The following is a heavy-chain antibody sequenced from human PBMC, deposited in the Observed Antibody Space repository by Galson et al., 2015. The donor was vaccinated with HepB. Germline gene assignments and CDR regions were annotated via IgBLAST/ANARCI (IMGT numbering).Heavy chain of an antibody. V-gene: IGHV3-66*01. CDR2: IYSGGST. CDR1: GFTVSSNY. D-gene: IGHD3-9*01. CDR3: ARSRVNYDILTGYYSHWFYP. Sequence: SLRLSCAASGFTVSSNYMSWVRQAPGKGLEWVSVIYSGGSTYYADSVKGRFTISRDNSKNTLYLQMNSLRAEDTAVYYCARSRVNYDILTGYYSHWFYPWGQGTLVTVSS. J-gene: IGHJ5*02.